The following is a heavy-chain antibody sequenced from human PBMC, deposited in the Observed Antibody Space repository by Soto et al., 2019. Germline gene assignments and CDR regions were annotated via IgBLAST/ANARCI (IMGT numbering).Heavy chain of an antibody. Sequence: PSETLSLTCAVSGGYLSSSNWWSLVHQPQRKGLEWIGEIYHSGSTNYNPSLKSRVTISVDKSKNQFSLKLSSVTAADTAVYYCARDQYYYDSSGYGMDVWGQGTTVTVSS. J-gene: IGHJ6*02. CDR3: ARDQYYYDSSGYGMDV. CDR2: IYHSGST. D-gene: IGHD3-22*01. CDR1: GGYLSSSNW. V-gene: IGHV4-4*02.